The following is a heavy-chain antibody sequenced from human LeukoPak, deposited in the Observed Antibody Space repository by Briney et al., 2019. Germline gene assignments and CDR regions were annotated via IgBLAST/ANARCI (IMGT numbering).Heavy chain of an antibody. D-gene: IGHD3-16*01. CDR2: IYYSGST. Sequence: KPSETLSLTCTVSGGSISSSSYYWGWIRQPPGKGLEWIGSIYYSGSTYYNPSLKSRVTISVDTSKNQFSLKLSSVTAADTAVYYCARGGSRRGPFGFDYWGQGTLVTVSS. CDR3: ARGGSRRGPFGFDY. J-gene: IGHJ4*02. CDR1: GGSISSSSYY. V-gene: IGHV4-39*07.